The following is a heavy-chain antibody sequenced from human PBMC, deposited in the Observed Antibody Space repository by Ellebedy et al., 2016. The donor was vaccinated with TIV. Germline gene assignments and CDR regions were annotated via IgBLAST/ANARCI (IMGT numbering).Heavy chain of an antibody. CDR1: GASITTYY. CDR2: VYSSGST. Sequence: SETLSLTCTVSGASITTYYWSWIRQPPGKGMEWIGYVYSSGSTNYNPSLKSRVTISVDKSKNQFSLKLSSVTAADTAVYYCARDCSGGSCYSSPGIDYWGQGTLVTVSS. D-gene: IGHD2-15*01. CDR3: ARDCSGGSCYSSPGIDY. V-gene: IGHV4-59*12. J-gene: IGHJ4*02.